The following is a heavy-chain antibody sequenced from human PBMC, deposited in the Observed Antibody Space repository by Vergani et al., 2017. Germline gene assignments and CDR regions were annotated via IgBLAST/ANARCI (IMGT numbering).Heavy chain of an antibody. CDR1: GYTFTGYY. V-gene: IGHV1-2*02. CDR2: INPNNGGT. CDR3: ARKGDDSSGYLFYY. J-gene: IGHJ4*01. Sequence: QVQLVQSGAEVKKPGASVKVSCKASGYTFTGYYMHWVRQAPGQGLEWMGWINPNNGGTNYAQKFQGRVTMTRDTSISTAYMELSSLRSDDTAVYYCARKGDDSSGYLFYYWGQGTLVTVSS. D-gene: IGHD3-22*01.